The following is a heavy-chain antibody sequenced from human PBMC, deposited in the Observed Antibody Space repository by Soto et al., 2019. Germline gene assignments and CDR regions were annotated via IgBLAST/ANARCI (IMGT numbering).Heavy chain of an antibody. D-gene: IGHD6-6*01. CDR1: GGSISSFY. CDR2: IYYTGST. CDR3: ARGSSIGPNWFDP. V-gene: IGHV4-59*01. J-gene: IGHJ5*02. Sequence: SETLSLTCTVSGGSISSFYWSWIRQPPGKGLECIGYIYYTGSTTYNPSLKSRVTISVDTSKNQFSLKLSSVTAADTAVYYCARGSSIGPNWFDPWGQGTLVTVSS.